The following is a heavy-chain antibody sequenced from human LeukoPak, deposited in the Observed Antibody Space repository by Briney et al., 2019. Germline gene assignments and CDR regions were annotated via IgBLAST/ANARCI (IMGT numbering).Heavy chain of an antibody. Sequence: GGSLRLSCSASGFTFSSFAMHWVRQAPGKGLEYVSAISSNAGITYYADSVKGRFTLSRDNSKNTLYLQMSSLSAEDTAVYYCVKSVYSSYYYGSGSFLLWGQGTLVTVSS. D-gene: IGHD3-10*01. CDR2: ISSNAGIT. J-gene: IGHJ4*02. CDR3: VKSVYSSYYYGSGSFLL. V-gene: IGHV3-64D*08. CDR1: GFTFSSFA.